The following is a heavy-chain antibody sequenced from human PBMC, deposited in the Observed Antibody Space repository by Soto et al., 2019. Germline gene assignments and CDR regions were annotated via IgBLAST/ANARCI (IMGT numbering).Heavy chain of an antibody. V-gene: IGHV1-3*05. CDR3: ARGLVPAAYNWFDP. Sequence: QVQLVQSGAEEKKPGASVKVSCKASGYTFTSYAMHWVRQAPGQRLEWMGWINAGNGNTKYSQKFQGRVTITRDTFASTAYMELSSLRAQDTAVYYCARGLVPAAYNWFDPWGQGTLVTVSS. CDR2: INAGNGNT. J-gene: IGHJ5*02. D-gene: IGHD2-2*01. CDR1: GYTFTSYA.